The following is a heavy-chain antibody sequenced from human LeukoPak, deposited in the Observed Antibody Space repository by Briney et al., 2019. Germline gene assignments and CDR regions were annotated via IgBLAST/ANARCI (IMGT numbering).Heavy chain of an antibody. CDR2: IKTDGSST. D-gene: IGHD3-10*01. Sequence: GGSLRLSCAGSGDSWMHWVRQVPGKGLVWVSRIKTDGSSTSYADSVKGRFTISNDNAENTLYLQMSSLRAEDTAVYYCARGDGVIMKYWGQGTLVTVSS. V-gene: IGHV3-74*01. CDR1: GDSW. CDR3: ARGDGVIMKY. J-gene: IGHJ4*02.